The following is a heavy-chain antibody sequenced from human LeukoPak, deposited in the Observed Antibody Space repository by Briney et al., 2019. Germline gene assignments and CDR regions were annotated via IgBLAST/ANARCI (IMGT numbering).Heavy chain of an antibody. CDR2: IYHSGST. D-gene: IGHD3-3*01. CDR1: GGSISSGGYY. Sequence: PSETLSLTCTVSGGSISSGGYYWSWIRQPPGKGLEWIGYIYHSGSTYYNPSLKSRVTISVDRSKNQFSLKLSSVTAADTAVYYCAAQLNCDFWSGQKSPDSWFDPWGQGTPVTVSS. J-gene: IGHJ5*02. CDR3: AAQLNCDFWSGQKSPDSWFDP. V-gene: IGHV4-30-2*01.